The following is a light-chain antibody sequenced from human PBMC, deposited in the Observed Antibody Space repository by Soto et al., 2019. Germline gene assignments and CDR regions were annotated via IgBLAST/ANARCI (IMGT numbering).Light chain of an antibody. CDR2: VAS. CDR1: QSLSSN. V-gene: IGKV3-15*01. J-gene: IGKJ3*01. Sequence: EIVMMQSPATLCESPGERATLSSRASQSLSSNLAWYQQKPGQAPRLLIFVASTSATGIPARFSGSGSGTEFTLTISNLQSEDFGVYYCQQYNNWPPAVGPGTKVDIK. CDR3: QQYNNWPPA.